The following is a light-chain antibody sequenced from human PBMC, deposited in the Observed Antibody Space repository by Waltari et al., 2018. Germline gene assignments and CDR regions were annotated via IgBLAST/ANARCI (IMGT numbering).Light chain of an antibody. Sequence: DIQVTQSPSTLSASVGDRVTITCRASQSLVVWLAWYQQKTGKAPKLLIYKASYLESGVPSRFSGSASGTAFTLTISSLQADDFATYYCLQYNSYPWTFGQGTTVEIK. CDR1: QSLVVW. V-gene: IGKV1-5*03. J-gene: IGKJ1*01. CDR2: KAS. CDR3: LQYNSYPWT.